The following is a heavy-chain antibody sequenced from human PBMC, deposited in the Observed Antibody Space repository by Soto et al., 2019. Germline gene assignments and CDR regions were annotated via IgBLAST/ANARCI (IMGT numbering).Heavy chain of an antibody. J-gene: IGHJ6*03. CDR1: GGSISSYY. Sequence: SETLSLTCTASGGSISSYYWSWIRQPPGKGLEWIGYIYYSGSTNYNPSLKSRVNISVDTSKNQFSLKLSSVTAADTAVYYCARAEEDHYYYYMDVWGKGTTVTVSS. CDR2: IYYSGST. V-gene: IGHV4-59*01. CDR3: ARAEEDHYYYYMDV.